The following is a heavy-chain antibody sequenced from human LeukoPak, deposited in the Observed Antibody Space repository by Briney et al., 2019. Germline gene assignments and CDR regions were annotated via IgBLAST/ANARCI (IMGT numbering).Heavy chain of an antibody. V-gene: IGHV3-30-3*01. CDR3: ARDPLDISRWTNASDI. D-gene: IGHD2-2*03. Sequence: QTGGSLRLSCAASGFTSVNYGFHWVRQAPVKALEWVAFISYNGNQKYGDSVKGRFTISRDNSKNTLYLQVNGLRPEDTAVYYCARDPLDISRWTNASDIWGQGTMVSVSS. J-gene: IGHJ3*02. CDR1: GFTSVNYG. CDR2: ISYNGNQ.